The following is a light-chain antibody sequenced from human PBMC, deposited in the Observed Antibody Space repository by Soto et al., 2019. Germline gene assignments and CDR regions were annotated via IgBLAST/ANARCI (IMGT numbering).Light chain of an antibody. Sequence: EIVMTQSPATLSVSPGEGATLSCRASQSVRSDLAWYQHKPGLTPRLLIYGVSTRATGIPVRFSGSGSGTEFTLSISSLQSEDSAIYYCQQYDNLPLTFGGGTRVEIK. CDR3: QQYDNLPLT. V-gene: IGKV3-15*01. CDR1: QSVRSD. J-gene: IGKJ4*01. CDR2: GVS.